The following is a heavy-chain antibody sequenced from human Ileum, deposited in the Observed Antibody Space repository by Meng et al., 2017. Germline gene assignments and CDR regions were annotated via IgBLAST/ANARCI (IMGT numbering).Heavy chain of an antibody. D-gene: IGHD3-3*01. CDR2: INAITRNP. V-gene: IGHV7-4-1*02. Sequence: GRLVHSRLELKTPGASKHVACKASGYTFTAYAISRWRRAPGQRLEWMGWINAITRNPTYAQGFTGRFVLSLDTSVTTAYLQISSLEAEDTAVYDCATDFCRSGYANFDYWGQGSLVTVSS. J-gene: IGHJ4*02. CDR3: ATDFCRSGYANFDY. CDR1: GYTFTAYA.